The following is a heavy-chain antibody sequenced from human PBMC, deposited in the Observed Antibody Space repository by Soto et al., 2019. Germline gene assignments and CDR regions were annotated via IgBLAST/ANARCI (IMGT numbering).Heavy chain of an antibody. Sequence: PGGSLRLSCAASGFTFSSYGMHWVRQAPGKGLEWVAVISYDGSNKYYADSVKGRFTISRDNSKNTLYLQMNSLRAEDTAVYYCAKVRVPAAMANWFDPWGQGTLVTVSS. J-gene: IGHJ5*02. CDR2: ISYDGSNK. CDR1: GFTFSSYG. V-gene: IGHV3-30*18. CDR3: AKVRVPAAMANWFDP. D-gene: IGHD2-2*01.